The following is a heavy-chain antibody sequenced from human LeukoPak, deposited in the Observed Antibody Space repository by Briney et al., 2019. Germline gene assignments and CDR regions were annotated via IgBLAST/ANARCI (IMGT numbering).Heavy chain of an antibody. CDR1: GYTFASYV. V-gene: IGHV1-18*01. Sequence: ASVKVSCKASGYTFASYVISWVRQAPGQGLEWMGWISPYNGDTNYAQKVLGRVTMTTDTSTSTAYMDLRSLTSDDTAVYYCAKDWHILSGRNCFDPWGQGTLVTVSS. J-gene: IGHJ5*02. CDR2: ISPYNGDT. CDR3: AKDWHILSGRNCFDP. D-gene: IGHD3-9*01.